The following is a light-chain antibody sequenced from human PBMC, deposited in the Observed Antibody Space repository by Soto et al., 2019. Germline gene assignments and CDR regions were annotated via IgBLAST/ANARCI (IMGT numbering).Light chain of an antibody. V-gene: IGLV3-1*01. CDR2: QHS. CDR1: KLGDKY. Sequence: SYELTQPPSVSVSPGQTASITCSGDKLGDKYTCWYQQKPGQSPVLVIYQHSQRPSGIPERFSGSNSGNTATLTISGTQAMDEADYYCQAWDSSTDVVFGGGTKVPS. CDR3: QAWDSSTDVV. J-gene: IGLJ2*01.